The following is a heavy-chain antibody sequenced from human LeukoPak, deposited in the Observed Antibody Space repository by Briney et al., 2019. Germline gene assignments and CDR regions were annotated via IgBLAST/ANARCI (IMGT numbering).Heavy chain of an antibody. D-gene: IGHD6-19*01. CDR1: GFTFDDYA. CDR3: AKGIYSSGWSYFDY. J-gene: IGHJ4*01. V-gene: IGHV3-23*01. Sequence: PGGSLRLSCAASGFTFDDYAMHWVRQAPGKGLEWVSGMSSGGGYTYYADSVKGRFTISRDNSQNTLYLQMNSLRVEDTALYYCAKGIYSSGWSYFDYWGHGTLVTVSS. CDR2: MSSGGGYT.